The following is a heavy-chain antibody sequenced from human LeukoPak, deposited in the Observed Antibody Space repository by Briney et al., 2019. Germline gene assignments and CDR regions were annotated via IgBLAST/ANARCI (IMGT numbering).Heavy chain of an antibody. Sequence: PGGSLRLSCAASGLTFSSYAMHWVRPAPGKGLEWVAVISYDGSNKYYGDSVKGRFTISRDNSKNTLYLQMNSLRAEDTAVYYCADRYGYSYWGQGTLVTVSS. D-gene: IGHD5-18*01. V-gene: IGHV3-30-3*01. CDR1: GLTFSSYA. CDR3: ADRYGYSY. CDR2: ISYDGSNK. J-gene: IGHJ4*02.